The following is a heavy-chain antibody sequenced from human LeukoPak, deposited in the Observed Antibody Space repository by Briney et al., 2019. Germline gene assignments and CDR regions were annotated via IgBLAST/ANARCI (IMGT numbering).Heavy chain of an antibody. V-gene: IGHV4-59*01. Sequence: SETLSLTCTVSGGSISIYYWSWIRQPPGKGLKWIGYIYDSGSTNYNPSLKSRVTISVDTSKNQFSLKLSSVTAADTAVYYCASLTTAEAFDIWGQGTMVTVSS. CDR1: GGSISIYY. CDR3: ASLTTAEAFDI. CDR2: IYDSGST. J-gene: IGHJ3*02. D-gene: IGHD3-22*01.